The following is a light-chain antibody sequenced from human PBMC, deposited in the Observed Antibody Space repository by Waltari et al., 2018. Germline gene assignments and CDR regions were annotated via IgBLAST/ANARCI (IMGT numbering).Light chain of an antibody. Sequence: IVMTQSPLSLPVTPGAPASISCRSSQSLLHSNGYNYLDWYLQKPGQSPQLLIYLGCNRASGVPDRFSGSGSGRDFTLKINRVEAEDVGVYYCMQALQTPWTFGQGTKVESK. J-gene: IGKJ1*01. CDR3: MQALQTPWT. CDR1: QSLLHSNGYNY. V-gene: IGKV2-28*01. CDR2: LGC.